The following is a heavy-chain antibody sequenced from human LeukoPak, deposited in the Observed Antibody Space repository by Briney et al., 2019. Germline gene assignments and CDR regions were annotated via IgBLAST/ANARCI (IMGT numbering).Heavy chain of an antibody. CDR1: GGSISSGSYY. CDR2: IYTSGST. V-gene: IGHV4-61*02. D-gene: IGHD4-17*01. J-gene: IGHJ5*02. Sequence: SETLSLTCTVSGGSISSGSYYWSWSRQPAGKGLGWNGRIYTSGSTNYNPSLKSRVTISVDTSKNQFSLKLSSVTAADTAVYYCARVGTTVTLTYRWFDPWGQGTLVTVSS. CDR3: ARVGTTVTLTYRWFDP.